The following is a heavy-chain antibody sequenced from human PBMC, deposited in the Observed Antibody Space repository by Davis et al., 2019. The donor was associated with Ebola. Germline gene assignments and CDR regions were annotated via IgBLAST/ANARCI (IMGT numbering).Heavy chain of an antibody. D-gene: IGHD6-19*01. CDR1: GFTFSGSA. V-gene: IGHV3-73*01. J-gene: IGHJ4*02. CDR3: TVAGSSIN. Sequence: GESLKISCAASGFTFSGSAMHWVRQASGKGLEWVGRIRSKPNSYATAYAASVKGRFTIPRDDSKNTAYLQMNSLKTEDTAVYYCTVAGSSINWGQGTLVTVSS. CDR2: IRSKPNSYAT.